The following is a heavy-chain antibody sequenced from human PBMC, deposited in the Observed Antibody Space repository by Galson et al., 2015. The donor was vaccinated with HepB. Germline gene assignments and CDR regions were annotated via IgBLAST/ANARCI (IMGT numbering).Heavy chain of an antibody. D-gene: IGHD3-16*02. CDR1: GFTFSSYA. Sequence: SLRLSCAASGFTFSSYAMHWVRQAPGKGLEWVAVISYDGSNKYYADSVKGRFTISRDNSKNTLYLQMNSLRAEDTAVYYCASNYDYVWGSYRRLDYWGQGTLVTVSS. J-gene: IGHJ4*02. V-gene: IGHV3-30-3*01. CDR3: ASNYDYVWGSYRRLDY. CDR2: ISYDGSNK.